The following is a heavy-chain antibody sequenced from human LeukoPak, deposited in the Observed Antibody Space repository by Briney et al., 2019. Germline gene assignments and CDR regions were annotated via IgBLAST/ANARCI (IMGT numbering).Heavy chain of an antibody. V-gene: IGHV3-23*01. CDR2: ISGSGGST. D-gene: IGHD2-21*02. CDR3: AKDSGVVVTAIPNY. CDR1: GFTFSSYA. Sequence: PGGSLRLSCAASGFTFSSYAMSWVRQAPGKGLEWVSAISGSGGSTYYADSVKGRFTISRDNSKNTLSLQMDSLRSEDTAVYYCAKDSGVVVTAIPNYWGQGALVTVSS. J-gene: IGHJ4*02.